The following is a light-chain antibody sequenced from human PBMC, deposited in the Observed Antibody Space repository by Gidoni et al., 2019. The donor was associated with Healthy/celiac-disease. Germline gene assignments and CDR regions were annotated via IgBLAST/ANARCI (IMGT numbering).Light chain of an antibody. CDR2: GAS. CDR1: QSVSSSY. CDR3: QQYGSSPYT. V-gene: IGKV3-20*01. Sequence: ESVLTQSPGTLSLSPGERATLSCRVSQSVSSSYLAWYQQKPGQAPRLLIYGASSRATGIPDRFSGSGSGTDFTLTISRLEPEDFAVYYCQQYGSSPYTFXQXTKLEIK. J-gene: IGKJ2*01.